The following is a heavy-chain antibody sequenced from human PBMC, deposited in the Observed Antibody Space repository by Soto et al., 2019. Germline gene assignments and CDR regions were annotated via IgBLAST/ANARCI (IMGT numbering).Heavy chain of an antibody. D-gene: IGHD6-13*01. Sequence: SVKVSCKASGGTFSSYAISWVRQAPGQGLEWMGGIIPIFGTANYAQKFQGRVTITADESTSTAYMELSSLRSEDTAVYYCASTIAAAGTNPIDYWGQGTLVTVSS. CDR3: ASTIAAAGTNPIDY. CDR2: IIPIFGTA. CDR1: GGTFSSYA. V-gene: IGHV1-69*13. J-gene: IGHJ4*02.